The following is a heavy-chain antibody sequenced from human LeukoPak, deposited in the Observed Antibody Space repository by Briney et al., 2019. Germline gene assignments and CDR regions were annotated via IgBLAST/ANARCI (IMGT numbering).Heavy chain of an antibody. Sequence: SETLSLTCIVSGYPISSSHYWGWIRQPPGKGLEWIGGIYHNGNTYYNPPLKSRLTLSLDTSKNHFSLKLTSVTAADTAVYYCVRDVTSATVRSAFDVWGQGTTVTVSS. CDR3: VRDVTSATVRSAFDV. CDR2: IYHNGNT. V-gene: IGHV4-38-2*02. J-gene: IGHJ3*01. CDR1: GYPISSSHY. D-gene: IGHD2-2*01.